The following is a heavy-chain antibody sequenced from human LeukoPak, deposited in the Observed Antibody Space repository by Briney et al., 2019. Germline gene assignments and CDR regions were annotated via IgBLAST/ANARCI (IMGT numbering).Heavy chain of an antibody. D-gene: IGHD4-11*01. CDR2: INHSGST. CDR1: GGSFSGYY. CDR3: ARGLTGLQYNWFDP. V-gene: IGHV4-34*01. J-gene: IGHJ5*02. Sequence: SETLSLTCAVYGGSFSGYYWSWIRQPPGKGLEWIGEINHSGSTNYNPSLKSRVTISVDTSKNQFSLKLSSVTAADTAVYYCARGLTGLQYNWFDPWGQGTLVTVSS.